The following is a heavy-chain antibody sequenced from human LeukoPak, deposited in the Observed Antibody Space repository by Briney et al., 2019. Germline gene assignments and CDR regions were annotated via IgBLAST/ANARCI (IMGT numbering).Heavy chain of an antibody. D-gene: IGHD3-3*01. CDR3: ARGGHVLRFLEWSVDY. CDR1: GYTFTGYY. J-gene: IGHJ4*02. V-gene: IGHV1-2*02. CDR2: INPNSGGT. Sequence: GASVKVSCTASGYTFTGYYMHWVRQAPGQGLEWMGWINPNSGGTNYAQKFQGRVTMTRDTSISTAYMELSRLRSDDTAVYYCARGGHVLRFLEWSVDYWGQGTLVTVSS.